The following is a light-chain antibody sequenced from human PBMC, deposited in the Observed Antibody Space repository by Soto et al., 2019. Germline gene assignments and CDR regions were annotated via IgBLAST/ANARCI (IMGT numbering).Light chain of an antibody. Sequence: TVWTQSRSTLSXXPRGTATLXGWASQSVRNYLAWYQQKPGQAPRLLIYDASNRATGIPDRFSGTGSETDFTLTISSLEPEDFAIYYCQQRSKMPLTFVQLTKVDIK. CDR3: QQRSKMPLT. J-gene: IGKJ1*01. CDR1: QSVRNY. CDR2: DAS. V-gene: IGKV3-11*01.